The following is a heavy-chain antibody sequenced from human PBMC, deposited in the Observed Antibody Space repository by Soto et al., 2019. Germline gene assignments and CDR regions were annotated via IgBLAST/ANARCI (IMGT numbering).Heavy chain of an antibody. J-gene: IGHJ4*02. Sequence: SETLSLTCTVSGGSISDDTYYWGWIRQPPGKGLEWIGSIYYSGTSSYNPSLKSRVTMSVDTSKKQLSLRLSSVTAADTAVYYCAFFHCYSPHRVLLSFWAQRSLVPVSS. V-gene: IGHV4-39*01. D-gene: IGHD2-15*01. CDR2: IYYSGTS. CDR3: AFFHCYSPHRVLLSF. CDR1: GGSISDDTYY.